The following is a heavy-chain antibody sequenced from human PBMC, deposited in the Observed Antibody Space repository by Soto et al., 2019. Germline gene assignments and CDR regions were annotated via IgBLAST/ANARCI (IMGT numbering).Heavy chain of an antibody. V-gene: IGHV2-26*01. J-gene: IGHJ4*02. CDR3: ARDYYDSSGLSHFDY. D-gene: IGHD3-22*01. CDR1: GFSLSNARMG. Sequence: SGPTLVNPTETLTLTCTVSGFSLSNARMGVSWIRQPPGKALEWLAHIFSNDEKSYSTSLKSRLTISKGTSKSQVVLTMTNMDPVDTATYYCARDYYDSSGLSHFDYWGQGTLVTVSS. CDR2: IFSNDEK.